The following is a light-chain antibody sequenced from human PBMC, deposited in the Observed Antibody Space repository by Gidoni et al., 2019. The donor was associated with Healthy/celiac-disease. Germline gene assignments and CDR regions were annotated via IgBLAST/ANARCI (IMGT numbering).Light chain of an antibody. CDR2: DAS. J-gene: IGKJ4*01. V-gene: IGKV1-33*01. CDR1: QDISNY. Sequence: DLQMNPSPSSLSASVGDRVTITCQASQDISNYLNWYQQKPGKAPKLLIYDASNLETGGPSRFSGSGSGTDFTFTISSLQPEDIATYYCQQYDNLPLTFGGGTKVEIK. CDR3: QQYDNLPLT.